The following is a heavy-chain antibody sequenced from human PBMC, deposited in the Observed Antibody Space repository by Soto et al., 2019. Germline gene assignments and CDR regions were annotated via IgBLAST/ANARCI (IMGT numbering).Heavy chain of an antibody. Sequence: EVQLVESGGGLVQPGRSLRLSCAASGFTFDDYAMHWVRQAPGKGLEWVSRISWNSGSIGYADSVKGRFIISRDNAKNSLYLQMNSMRGEDTALYYCAKALWSYDNFDYWGQGTLVTVSS. CDR3: AKALWSYDNFDY. CDR1: GFTFDDYA. D-gene: IGHD3-22*01. CDR2: ISWNSGSI. J-gene: IGHJ4*02. V-gene: IGHV3-9*01.